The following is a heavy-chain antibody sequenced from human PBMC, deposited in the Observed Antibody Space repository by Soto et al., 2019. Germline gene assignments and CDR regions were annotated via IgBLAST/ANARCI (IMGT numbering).Heavy chain of an antibody. D-gene: IGHD1-26*01. CDR2: IVVISNTA. J-gene: IGHJ4*02. Sequence: QVVLLQSGAEVKEPGSSVRVSCKVSGSTFNNFAFSWVRQAPGHGPEWMGGIVVISNTADYSQRFRPRVSITANTPSNPLYIDWGSLTFEDSAVYYCARASKRWAAHYSFDYWGQGTLVTVSS. CDR1: GSTFNNFA. CDR3: ARASKRWAAHYSFDY. V-gene: IGHV1-69*06.